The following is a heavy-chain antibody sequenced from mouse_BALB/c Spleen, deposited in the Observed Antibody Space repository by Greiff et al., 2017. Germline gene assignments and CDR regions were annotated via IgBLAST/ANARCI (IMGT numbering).Heavy chain of an antibody. V-gene: IGHV14-1*02. CDR2: IDPKNGNT. CDR3: ARLYDGYYLDY. D-gene: IGHD2-3*01. Sequence: EVQLQQSGAELVRPGALVKLSCKASGFNIKDYYMHWVKQRPEQGLEWIGWIDPKNGNTIYDPKFQGKASITADTSSNTAYLQLSSLTSEDTAVYYCARLYDGYYLDYWGQGTTLTVSS. CDR1: GFNIKDYY. J-gene: IGHJ2*01.